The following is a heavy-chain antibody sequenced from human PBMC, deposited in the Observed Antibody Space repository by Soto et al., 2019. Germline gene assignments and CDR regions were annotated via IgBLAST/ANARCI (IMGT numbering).Heavy chain of an antibody. Sequence: ASVKVSCKASGYTFTSYGISWVRQAPGQGLEWMGWISAYNGNTNYAQKLQGRVTMTLTDLRSDDTAVFYCAAGSFHDTGGFGAIDFWGQGTLVTVSS. D-gene: IGHD2-21*01. J-gene: IGHJ4*02. CDR2: ISAYNGNT. V-gene: IGHV1-18*04. CDR3: GAIDF. CDR1: GYTFTSYG.